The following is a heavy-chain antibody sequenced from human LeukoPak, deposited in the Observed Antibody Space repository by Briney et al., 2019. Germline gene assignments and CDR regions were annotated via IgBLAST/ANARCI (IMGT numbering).Heavy chain of an antibody. J-gene: IGHJ4*02. D-gene: IGHD1-26*01. CDR3: ASRIVGAITLYYFDY. V-gene: IGHV1-69*13. CDR1: GGTFSSYA. Sequence: SVKVSCEASGGTFSSYAISWVRQAPGQGLEWMGGIIPIFGTANYAQKFQGRVMITADESTSTAYMELSSLRSEDTAVYYCASRIVGAITLYYFDYWGQGTLVTVSS. CDR2: IIPIFGTA.